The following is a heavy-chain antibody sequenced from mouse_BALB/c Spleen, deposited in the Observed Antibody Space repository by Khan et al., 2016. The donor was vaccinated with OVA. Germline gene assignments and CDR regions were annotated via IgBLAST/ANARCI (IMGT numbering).Heavy chain of an antibody. D-gene: IGHD6-1*01. CDR1: GYTFTNFG. CDR2: INTYTGEP. J-gene: IGHJ1*01. Sequence: QIQLVQSGPELKKPGETVKISCKASGYTFTNFGMNWVKQAPGKGLKWMGWINTYTGEPTYADDFKGRFAFSLETSASTAYLQIHHLKNEDTATYSCARGASYWYFDVWGAGTTVTVSS. V-gene: IGHV9-3-1*01. CDR3: ARGASYWYFDV.